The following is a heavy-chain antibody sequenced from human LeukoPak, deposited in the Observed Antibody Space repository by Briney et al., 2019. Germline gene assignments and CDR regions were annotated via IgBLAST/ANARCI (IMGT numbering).Heavy chain of an antibody. CDR1: GYTFTSYG. V-gene: IGHV1-18*01. Sequence: VASVKVSCKASGYTFTSYGISWVRQAPGQGLEWMGWISAYNGNTNYAQKLQGRVTMTTDTSTSTAYMELRSPRSDDTAVYYCARVKVYYYYYMDVWGKGTTVTVSS. CDR2: ISAYNGNT. J-gene: IGHJ6*03. CDR3: ARVKVYYYYYMDV.